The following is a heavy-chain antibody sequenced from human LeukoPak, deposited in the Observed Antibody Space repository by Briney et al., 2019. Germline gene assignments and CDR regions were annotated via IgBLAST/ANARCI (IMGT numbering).Heavy chain of an antibody. Sequence: GRSLRLSCAASGFNFDDYSMHWIRQAPGKGLEWVSGISWNSGSAGYADSVKGRFTISRDNVKNSLYLQMNSLRTEDTALYYCAKERTYSGYDALDYWGQGTLVTVSS. CDR2: ISWNSGSA. J-gene: IGHJ4*02. D-gene: IGHD5-12*01. CDR3: AKERTYSGYDALDY. CDR1: GFNFDDYS. V-gene: IGHV3-9*01.